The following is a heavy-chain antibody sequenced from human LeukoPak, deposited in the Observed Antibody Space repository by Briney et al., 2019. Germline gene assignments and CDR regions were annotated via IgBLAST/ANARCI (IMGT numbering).Heavy chain of an antibody. CDR3: ARVSDSRPGFDY. CDR1: GFTFSSYS. Sequence: GGSLRLSCAASGFTFSSYSMNWVRQAPGKGLEWVSSISSSSSYIYYADSVKGRFTISRDNAKNSLYLQMNSLRAEDTAVYYCARVSDSRPGFDYWGQGTLVTVSS. D-gene: IGHD3-22*01. V-gene: IGHV3-21*01. CDR2: ISSSSSYI. J-gene: IGHJ4*02.